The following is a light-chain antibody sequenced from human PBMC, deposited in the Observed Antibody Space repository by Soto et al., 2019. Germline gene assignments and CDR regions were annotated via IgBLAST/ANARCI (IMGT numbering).Light chain of an antibody. Sequence: EIVLTQSPATLSLSPGERATLSCRASQSVSGNLAWYQQKSGQAPRLLIYDASNRATGIPARFSGSGSGTDFTLTISSLEPEDFAVYYCQQYNNWPPATFGQGTKVDIK. CDR2: DAS. V-gene: IGKV3-11*01. J-gene: IGKJ1*01. CDR3: QQYNNWPPAT. CDR1: QSVSGN.